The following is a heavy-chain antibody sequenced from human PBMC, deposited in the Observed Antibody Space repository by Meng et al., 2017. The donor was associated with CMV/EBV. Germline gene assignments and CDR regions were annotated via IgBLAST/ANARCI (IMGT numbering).Heavy chain of an antibody. D-gene: IGHD3-22*01. CDR3: ARDSDSSGYYGAFDI. Sequence: GESLKISCAASGFTFSSYWMSWVRQAPGKGLEWVAVISYDGSNKYYADSVKGRFTISRDNSKNTLYLQMNSLRAEDTAVYYCARDSDSSGYYGAFDIWGQGTMVTVSS. J-gene: IGHJ3*02. V-gene: IGHV3-30-3*01. CDR2: ISYDGSNK. CDR1: GFTFSSYW.